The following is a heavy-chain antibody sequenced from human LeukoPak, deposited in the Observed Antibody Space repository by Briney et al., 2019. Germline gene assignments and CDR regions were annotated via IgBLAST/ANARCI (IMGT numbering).Heavy chain of an antibody. CDR1: GGSFSGYY. Sequence: SETLSLTCAVYGGSFSGYYWSWIRQPPGKGLEWIGEINHSGSTNYNPSLKSRVTISVDTSKNQFSLKLSSVTAADTAVYYCARGTTYYDFWSGKWPWYFDLWGRGTLVTVSS. CDR3: ARGTTYYDFWSGKWPWYFDL. V-gene: IGHV4-34*01. D-gene: IGHD3-3*01. CDR2: INHSGST. J-gene: IGHJ2*01.